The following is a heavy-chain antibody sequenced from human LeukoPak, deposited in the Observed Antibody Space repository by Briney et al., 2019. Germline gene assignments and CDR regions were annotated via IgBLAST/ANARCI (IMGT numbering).Heavy chain of an antibody. J-gene: IGHJ4*02. CDR2: ISSSSSTI. V-gene: IGHV3-48*01. CDR1: GFTFSSYC. Sequence: PGGSLRLSCAASGFTFSSYCMNWVRQAPGKGLEWVSYISSSSSTIYYADSVKGRFTISRDNAKNSLYLQMNSLRAEDTAVYYCATGGVVVTASNDYWGQGTLVTVSS. D-gene: IGHD2-21*02. CDR3: ATGGVVVTASNDY.